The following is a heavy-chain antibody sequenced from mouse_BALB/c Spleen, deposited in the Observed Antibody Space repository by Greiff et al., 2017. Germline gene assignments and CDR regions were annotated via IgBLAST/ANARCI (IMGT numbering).Heavy chain of an antibody. D-gene: IGHD2-14*01. CDR2: IWGDGST. CDR1: GFSLTGYG. Sequence: VKLMESGPGLVAPSQSLSITCTVSGFSLTGYGVNWVRQPPGKGLEWLGMIWGDGSTDYNSALKSRLSISKDNSKSQVFLKMNSLQTDDTARYYCASDHYRYDGWFAYWGQGTLVTVSA. J-gene: IGHJ3*01. CDR3: ASDHYRYDGWFAY. V-gene: IGHV2-6-7*01.